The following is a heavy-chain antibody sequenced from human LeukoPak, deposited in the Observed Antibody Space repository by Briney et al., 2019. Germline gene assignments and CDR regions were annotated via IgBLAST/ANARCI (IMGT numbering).Heavy chain of an antibody. J-gene: IGHJ4*02. CDR3: AKDRYCSSTTCSRYFDY. V-gene: IGHV3-23*01. Sequence: PGGSLRLSCAASGFTFSSYAMSWVRQAPGKGLEWVSAISLIGGSTHYADSVKGRFTISRDNSMNTLYLQMNSLSAEDTAVYYCAKDRYCSSTTCSRYFDYWGQGTLVTVSS. D-gene: IGHD2-2*01. CDR2: ISLIGGST. CDR1: GFTFSSYA.